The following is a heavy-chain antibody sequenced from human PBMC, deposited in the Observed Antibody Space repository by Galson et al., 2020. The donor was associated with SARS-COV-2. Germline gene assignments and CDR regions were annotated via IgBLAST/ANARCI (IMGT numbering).Heavy chain of an antibody. J-gene: IGHJ4*02. CDR1: GFTFSSYA. D-gene: IGHD3-10*01. CDR3: AKEGRGYYGSGSFDDY. V-gene: IGHV3-23*01. Sequence: GESLKISCAASGFTFSSYAMSWVRQAPGKGLEWVSAISGSGGSTYYADSVTGRFTISRDNSKNTLYLQMNSLRAEDTAVYYCAKEGRGYYGSGSFDDYWGQGTLVTVSS. CDR2: ISGSGGST.